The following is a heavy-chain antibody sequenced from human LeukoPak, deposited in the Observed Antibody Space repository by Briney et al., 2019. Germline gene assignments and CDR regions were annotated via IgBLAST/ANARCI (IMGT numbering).Heavy chain of an antibody. D-gene: IGHD3-16*01. V-gene: IGHV1-2*02. J-gene: IGHJ3*02. CDR1: GYTFTGYF. CDR2: INPNNGDT. Sequence: ASVKVSCKASGYTFTGYFLHWVRQAPGQGLEWMAWINPNNGDTNYAQKFQGRVTMTRDTSISTAYMELSRLRSDDTAVYYCASARARPMITFGEVMLSAFDIWGQGTMVTVSS. CDR3: ASARARPMITFGEVMLSAFDI.